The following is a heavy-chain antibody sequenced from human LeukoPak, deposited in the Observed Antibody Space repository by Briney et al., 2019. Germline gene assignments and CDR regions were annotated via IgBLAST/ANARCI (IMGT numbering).Heavy chain of an antibody. CDR2: IWYDGSNK. J-gene: IGHJ4*02. CDR1: GFTFSSYG. CDR3: ARDHRRLVVAATQYYFDY. V-gene: IGHV3-33*01. D-gene: IGHD2-15*01. Sequence: GRSLRLSCAASGFTFSSYGMHWVRQAPGKGLEWVAVIWYDGSNKYYADSVKGRFTISRDNSKNTLYLQMNSLRTEDTAAYYCARDHRRLVVAATQYYFDYWGQGTLVTASS.